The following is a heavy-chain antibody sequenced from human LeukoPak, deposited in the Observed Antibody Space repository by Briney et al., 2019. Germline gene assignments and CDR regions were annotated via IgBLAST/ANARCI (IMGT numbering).Heavy chain of an antibody. CDR2: ISGSGGST. Sequence: GGSLRLSCAASGFTFSSFVMSWVRQAPGKGLEWVSAISGSGGSTYYADSVKGRFTISRDNYKNTLYLQMNSLRAEDTAAYYCEKWDHIVVVPATKAFDYWGQGTLVTVSS. CDR1: GFTFSSFV. V-gene: IGHV3-23*01. CDR3: EKWDHIVVVPATKAFDY. J-gene: IGHJ4*02. D-gene: IGHD2-2*01.